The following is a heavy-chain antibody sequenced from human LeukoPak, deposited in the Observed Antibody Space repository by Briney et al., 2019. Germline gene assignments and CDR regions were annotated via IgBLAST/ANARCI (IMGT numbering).Heavy chain of an antibody. V-gene: IGHV3-74*01. J-gene: IGHJ4*02. D-gene: IGHD5-18*01. CDR2: VNGDGSTT. CDR3: ATQLGTLDY. Sequence: PGGSLRLSCAASGFTFSSYWMHWVRQAPGKGLVWVSRVNGDGSTTNYADSVKGRFTISRDNSKNTLYLQMNSLRAEDTAVYYCATQLGTLDYWGQGTLVTVSS. CDR1: GFTFSSYW.